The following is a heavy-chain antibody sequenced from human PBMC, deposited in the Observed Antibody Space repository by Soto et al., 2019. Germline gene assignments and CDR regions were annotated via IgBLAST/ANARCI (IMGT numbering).Heavy chain of an antibody. CDR2: FDPEDGET. CDR1: GYTLTELP. CDR3: ATGPYALWSRYHTDY. V-gene: IGHV1-24*01. Sequence: ASVKVSCKVSGYTLTELPMDWVRQAPGKGLEWMGGFDPEDGETIYAQKFQGRVTMTEDTSTDTAYMELSSLRSEDTAVYYCATGPYALWSRYHTDYRDQATMGTVCS. J-gene: IGHJ4*02. D-gene: IGHD3-3*01.